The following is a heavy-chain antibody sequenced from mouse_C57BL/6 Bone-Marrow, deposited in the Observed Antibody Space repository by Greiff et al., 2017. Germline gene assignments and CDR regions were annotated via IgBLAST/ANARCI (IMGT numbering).Heavy chain of an antibody. D-gene: IGHD1-1*01. Sequence: QVRLKQSGPELVKPGASVKISCKASGYAFSSSWMNWVKQRPGKGLEWIGRIYPGDGDTNYNGKFKGKATLTADKSSSTAYMQHSSLTSEDSAVYFCARRTTVVPFDYGGQGTTLTVSS. CDR1: GYAFSSSW. V-gene: IGHV1-82*01. CDR2: IYPGDGDT. CDR3: ARRTTVVPFDY. J-gene: IGHJ2*01.